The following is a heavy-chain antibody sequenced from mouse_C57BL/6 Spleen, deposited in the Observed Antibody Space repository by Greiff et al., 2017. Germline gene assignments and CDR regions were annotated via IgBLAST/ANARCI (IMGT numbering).Heavy chain of an antibody. J-gene: IGHJ2*01. CDR3: ARGGEIDY. Sequence: VKLQQPGAELVMPGASVKLSCKASGYTFTSYWMHWVKQRPGQGLEWIGEIDPSDSYTNYNQKFKGKSTLTVDKSSSTAYMQLSSLTSEDSAVYYCARGGEIDYWGQGTTLTVSS. V-gene: IGHV1-69*01. CDR2: IDPSDSYT. CDR1: GYTFTSYW.